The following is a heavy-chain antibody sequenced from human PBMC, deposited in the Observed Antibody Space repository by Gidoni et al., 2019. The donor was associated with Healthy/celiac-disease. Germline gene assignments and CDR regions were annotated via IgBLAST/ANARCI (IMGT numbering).Heavy chain of an antibody. CDR2: FNTNTGNP. CDR1: GYTFTSYA. V-gene: IGHV7-4-1*02. J-gene: IGHJ5*02. D-gene: IGHD2-2*01. Sequence: QVQLVQSGSELKKPGASVKVSCKASGYTFTSYAMNWVRQAPGQGLEWMGWFNTNTGNPTYAQGFTGRFVFTLDTSVSTPYPHLSILKSEDTAVYYCARGGGCSSTSCYVHWFDPWGQGTLVTVSS. CDR3: ARGGGCSSTSCYVHWFDP.